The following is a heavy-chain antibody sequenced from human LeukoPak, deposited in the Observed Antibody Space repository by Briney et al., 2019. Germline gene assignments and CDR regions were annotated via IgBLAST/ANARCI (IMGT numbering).Heavy chain of an antibody. CDR1: GYTFTDYH. CDR3: ARDIRPRVESFDY. J-gene: IGHJ4*02. V-gene: IGHV1-2*02. D-gene: IGHD3-3*01. Sequence: ASVKVSCKASGYTFTDYHMHWVRQAPGQGLEWMGWINPNSGGTNYAQKFQGRLTMTRDTSISTAYMELSRLRSDDTAVYYYARDIRPRVESFDYWGQGTLVTVSS. CDR2: INPNSGGT.